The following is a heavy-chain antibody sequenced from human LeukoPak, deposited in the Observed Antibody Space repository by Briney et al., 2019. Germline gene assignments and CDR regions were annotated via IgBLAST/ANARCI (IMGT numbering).Heavy chain of an antibody. V-gene: IGHV3-23*01. D-gene: IGHD2-15*01. J-gene: IGHJ4*02. CDR2: IRGSGGSA. Sequence: GGSLRLSCAASGFSFNNYAMSWVRQAPGKGLEWVSAIRGSGGSASYADSVQGRSTISRDNSENTLYLQMSSLRADDTAVYYCAKDRECSGGACYRYFDYWGQGTLVTISS. CDR1: GFSFNNYA. CDR3: AKDRECSGGACYRYFDY.